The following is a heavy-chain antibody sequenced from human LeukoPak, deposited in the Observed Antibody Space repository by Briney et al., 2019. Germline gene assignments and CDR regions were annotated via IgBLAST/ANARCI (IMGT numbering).Heavy chain of an antibody. D-gene: IGHD6-19*01. J-gene: IGHJ4*02. CDR1: GGSFSGYY. V-gene: IGHV4-34*01. CDR2: INHSGST. CDR3: ARHVAVALGYFDY. Sequence: KPSETLSLTCAVYGGSFSGYYWSWIRQPPGKGLEWIGEINHSGSTNYNPSLKSRVTISVDTSKNQFSLKLSSVTAADTAVYYCARHVAVALGYFDYWGQGTLVTVFS.